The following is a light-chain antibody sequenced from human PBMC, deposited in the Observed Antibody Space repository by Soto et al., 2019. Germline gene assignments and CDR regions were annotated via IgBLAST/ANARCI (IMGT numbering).Light chain of an antibody. J-gene: IGKJ5*01. CDR3: QQYDIYPIT. V-gene: IGKV1-5*03. CDR2: KAS. CDR1: QKINSW. Sequence: DIQMTQSPSNLSASVGDRVTITGRARQKINSWLAWYQQKPGKAPKLLIYKASSLESGVPSRFSGSGSGTEFTLTISSLQPDDFAAYYCQQYDIYPITFGQGTRLEIK.